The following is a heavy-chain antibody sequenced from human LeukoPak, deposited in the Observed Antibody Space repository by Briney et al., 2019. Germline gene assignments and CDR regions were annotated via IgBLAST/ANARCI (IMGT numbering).Heavy chain of an antibody. CDR1: GFTFSTYW. V-gene: IGHV3-7*01. D-gene: IGHD6-13*01. CDR3: TREAAAGSDY. CDR2: IKQDGSEK. J-gene: IGHJ4*02. Sequence: GGSLRLSCAASGFTFSTYWMSWVRQAPGKGLEWVANIKQDGSEKYYLDSVKGRFTISRDNAKNSLYLQMNSLRAEDTAVYFCTREAAAGSDYWGQGTLVTVSP.